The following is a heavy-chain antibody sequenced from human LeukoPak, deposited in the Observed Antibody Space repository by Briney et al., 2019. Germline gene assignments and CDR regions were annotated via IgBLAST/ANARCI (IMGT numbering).Heavy chain of an antibody. CDR1: GGSISSSSYY. V-gene: IGHV4-61*05. CDR2: IYYSGST. J-gene: IGHJ6*02. D-gene: IGHD3-3*01. CDR3: ARGITIFGVAQRTPYYYYGMDV. Sequence: SETLSLTCTVSGGSISSSSYYWGWIRQPPGKGLEWIGYIYYSGSTNYNPSLKSRVTISVDTSKNQFSLKLGSVTAADTAVYYCARGITIFGVAQRTPYYYYGMDVWGQGTTVTVSS.